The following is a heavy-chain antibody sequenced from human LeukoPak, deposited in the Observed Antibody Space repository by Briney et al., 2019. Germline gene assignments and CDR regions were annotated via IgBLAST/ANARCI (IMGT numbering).Heavy chain of an antibody. V-gene: IGHV3-9*01. CDR3: ARDSSGVLWLDAFDI. D-gene: IGHD3-16*01. Sequence: PGGSLRLSCAASGFTFDDYAMHWVRQAPGKGLEWVSGISWNSGSIGYADSVKGRFTISRDNAKNSLYLQMNSLRAEDTAVYYCARDSSGVLWLDAFDIWGQGTMVTVSS. J-gene: IGHJ3*02. CDR2: ISWNSGSI. CDR1: GFTFDDYA.